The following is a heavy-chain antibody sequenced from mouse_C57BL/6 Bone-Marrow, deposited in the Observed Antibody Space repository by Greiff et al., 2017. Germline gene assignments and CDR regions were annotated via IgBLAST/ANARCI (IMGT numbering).Heavy chain of an antibody. CDR3: ARSIYDYDERYYAMDY. Sequence: QVQLQQPGAELVMPGASVKLSCKASGYTFTSYWMHWVKQRPGQGLEWIGEIDPSDSYTNYNQTFKGKSTLPVDKSSSTAYMQLSSLTSEDSAVYYCARSIYDYDERYYAMDYWGQGTSVTVSS. D-gene: IGHD2-4*01. J-gene: IGHJ4*01. CDR1: GYTFTSYW. V-gene: IGHV1-69*01. CDR2: IDPSDSYT.